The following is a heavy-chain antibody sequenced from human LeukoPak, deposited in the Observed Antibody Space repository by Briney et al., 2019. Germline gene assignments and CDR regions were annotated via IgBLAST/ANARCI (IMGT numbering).Heavy chain of an antibody. J-gene: IGHJ4*02. CDR3: ATDPDTSGWYSY. CDR2: ISGSGGST. V-gene: IGHV3-23*01. Sequence: GSLRLSCAASGFTFSNYAMSWVRQAPGKGLEWVSGISGSGGSTDYADYVKGRFTISRDNSKNTLYLQMNSLRAEDTAVYYCATDPDTSGWYSYWGQGTLVTVSS. CDR1: GFTFSNYA. D-gene: IGHD6-19*01.